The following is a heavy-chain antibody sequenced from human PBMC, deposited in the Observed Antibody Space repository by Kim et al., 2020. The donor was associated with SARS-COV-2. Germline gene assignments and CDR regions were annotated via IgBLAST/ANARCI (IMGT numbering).Heavy chain of an antibody. J-gene: IGHJ3*02. V-gene: IGHV4-61*08. CDR3: ARDSSGWYQDPFDI. CDR2: MYYSGST. Sequence: SETLSLTCTVSGGSISSGGYYWSWIRQHPGKGLEWIGYMYYSGSTNYNPSLKSRVTISVDTSKNQFSLKLSSVTAADTAVYYCARDSSGWYQDPFDIWGQGTMVTVSS. D-gene: IGHD6-19*01. CDR1: GGSISSGGYY.